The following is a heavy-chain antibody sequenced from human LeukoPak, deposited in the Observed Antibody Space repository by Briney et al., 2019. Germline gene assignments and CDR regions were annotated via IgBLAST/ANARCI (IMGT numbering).Heavy chain of an antibody. CDR1: AFTFNTYW. D-gene: IGHD7-27*01. V-gene: IGHV3-74*01. CDR2: INSDGSTT. J-gene: IGHJ4*02. Sequence: GGSLRLSCAASAFTFNTYWMHWVRQVPGKGLVWVSRINSDGSTTTYAEYVKGRFTISRDNAKNTLHLQMNSLRVEDTAVYYCVRQNKWGFDYWGQGSLVTVSS. CDR3: VRQNKWGFDY.